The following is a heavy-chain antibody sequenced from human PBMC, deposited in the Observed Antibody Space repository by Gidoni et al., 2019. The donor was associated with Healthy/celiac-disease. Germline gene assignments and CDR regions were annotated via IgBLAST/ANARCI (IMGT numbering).Heavy chain of an antibody. CDR3: ARDPHDYGDYPEGFDI. V-gene: IGHV3-21*01. Sequence: EVQLVESGGGLVKPGGSLRLSCAASGFPFSRYSMNWVRQAPGKGLEWVSSISSSSSYIYYADSVKGRFTISRDNAKNSLYLQMNSLRAEDTAVYYCARDPHDYGDYPEGFDIWGQGTMVTVSS. CDR2: ISSSSSYI. J-gene: IGHJ3*02. CDR1: GFPFSRYS. D-gene: IGHD4-17*01.